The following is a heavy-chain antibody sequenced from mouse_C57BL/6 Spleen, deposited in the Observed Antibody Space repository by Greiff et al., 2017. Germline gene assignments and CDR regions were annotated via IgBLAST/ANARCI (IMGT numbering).Heavy chain of an antibody. CDR1: GYTFTSYW. CDR2: IDPGSGST. V-gene: IGHV1-55*01. D-gene: IGHD2-3*01. Sequence: QVQLQQPGAELVKPGASVKMSCKASGYTFTSYWITWVKQRPGQGLEWIGDIDPGSGSTNYNEKLKGKATLTVDPSSSTADMQLSSLTSEDSAVYYCARGSMVVTCPVWFACWGHGALVTVSA. CDR3: ARGSMVVTCPVWFAC. J-gene: IGHJ3*01.